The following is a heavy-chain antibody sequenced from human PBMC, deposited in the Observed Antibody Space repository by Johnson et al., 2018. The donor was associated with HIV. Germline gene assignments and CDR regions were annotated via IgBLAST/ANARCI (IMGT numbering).Heavy chain of an antibody. J-gene: IGHJ3*02. Sequence: VQLVESGGGLVKPGGSLRLSCAASGFTFGSYAISWVRQAPGKGLEWVSAISESGNPTNYADSVKGRFIISRDNSKNTASLQMSSLRAEDTAIYHCTRETGAHSAFEIWGQGAMVTVSS. CDR2: ISESGNPT. CDR1: GFTFGSYA. D-gene: IGHD3-10*01. V-gene: IGHV3-23*04. CDR3: TRETGAHSAFEI.